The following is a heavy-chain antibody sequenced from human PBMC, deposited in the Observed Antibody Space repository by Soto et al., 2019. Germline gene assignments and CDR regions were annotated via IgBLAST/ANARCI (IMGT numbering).Heavy chain of an antibody. Sequence: PSETLSLTCTVSGGSISSFYWSWIRQPPGKGLEWIGYIHYSGSTMYNPSLKSRVTISGDTSKNQFSLKLSSVTAADTAVYYCARHWSGTDYWGQGTLVTVPS. CDR1: GGSISSFY. CDR2: IHYSGST. CDR3: ARHWSGTDY. D-gene: IGHD3-3*01. V-gene: IGHV4-59*08. J-gene: IGHJ4*02.